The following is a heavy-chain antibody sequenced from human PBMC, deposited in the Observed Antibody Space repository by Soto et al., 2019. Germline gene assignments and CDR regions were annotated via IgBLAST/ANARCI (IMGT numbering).Heavy chain of an antibody. CDR3: ASRQWVHDAYDI. J-gene: IGHJ3*02. D-gene: IGHD6-19*01. CDR1: GGSIISYY. Sequence: SETLSLTCTVSGGSIISYYWSWILQPPGKGLEWIGYIYYSGSTNYNPSLKSRVTISVDTSKNQFSLKLSSVTAADTAVYYCASRQWVHDAYDIWGQGTMVTVSS. CDR2: IYYSGST. V-gene: IGHV4-59*08.